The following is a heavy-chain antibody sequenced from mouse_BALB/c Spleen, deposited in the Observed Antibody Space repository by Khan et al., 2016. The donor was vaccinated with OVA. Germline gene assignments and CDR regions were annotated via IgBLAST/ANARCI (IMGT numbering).Heavy chain of an antibody. Sequence: QVQLQQSGPDLVAPSQSLSITCTVSGFSLTSYAIHWVRQPPGKGLEWLVVIWSDGRTTYNSALKSRLSISKDNSKSQVFLKIDSLQTDDTAMYDCARHQGPQSMDSWGQGTSVTVSS. CDR1: GFSLTSYA. J-gene: IGHJ4*01. CDR2: IWSDGRT. CDR3: ARHQGPQSMDS. V-gene: IGHV2-6-2*01.